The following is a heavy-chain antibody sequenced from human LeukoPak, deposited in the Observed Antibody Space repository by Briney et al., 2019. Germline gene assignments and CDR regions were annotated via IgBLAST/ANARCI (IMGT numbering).Heavy chain of an antibody. D-gene: IGHD3-22*01. CDR3: AKGSRPGSSGYPNLGH. CDR1: GFSFSSYA. Sequence: GGSLRLSCAASGFSFSSYAMSWVRQAPGKGLEWVSLIYSGSTTNYADSVKGRFTISRDNSKDTLYLQMNSLRVDDTAVYYCAKGSRPGSSGYPNLGHWGQGTLVTVPS. J-gene: IGHJ4*02. V-gene: IGHV3-23*03. CDR2: IYSGSTT.